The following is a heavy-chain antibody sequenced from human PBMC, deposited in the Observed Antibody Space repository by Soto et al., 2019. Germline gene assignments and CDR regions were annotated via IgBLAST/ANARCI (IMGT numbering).Heavy chain of an antibody. Sequence: ASVKVSCKASGGTFSSYAISWVRQAPGQGLEWMGGIIPIFGTANYAQKFQGRVTITADESTSTAYMELSSLRSEDTAVYYCATEDSAMVRYGFDYWGQGTLVTVSS. CDR2: IIPIFGTA. V-gene: IGHV1-69*13. D-gene: IGHD5-18*01. CDR3: ATEDSAMVRYGFDY. J-gene: IGHJ4*02. CDR1: GGTFSSYA.